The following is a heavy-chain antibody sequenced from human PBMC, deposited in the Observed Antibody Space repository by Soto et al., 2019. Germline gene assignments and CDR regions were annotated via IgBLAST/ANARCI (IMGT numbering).Heavy chain of an antibody. V-gene: IGHV4-39*07. D-gene: IGHD4-17*01. CDR3: ARAGDYGVYYYYYYGMDV. CDR2: IYYSGTT. J-gene: IGHJ6*02. CDR1: GDSVSSNNVH. Sequence: SETLSLTCTVSGDSVSSNNVHWGWIRQPPGKGLEWIGVIYYSGTTHYNPSPKSRVTISVDTSKNQFSLKLSSVTAADTAVYYCARAGDYGVYYYYYYGMDVWGQGTTVTVSS.